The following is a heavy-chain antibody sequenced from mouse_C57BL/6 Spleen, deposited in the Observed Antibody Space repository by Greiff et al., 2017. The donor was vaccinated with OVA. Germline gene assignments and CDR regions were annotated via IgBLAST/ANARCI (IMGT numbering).Heavy chain of an antibody. CDR3: AREGANWDKRGDY. D-gene: IGHD4-1*01. V-gene: IGHV1-72*01. CDR2: IDPNSGGT. J-gene: IGHJ2*01. CDR1: GYTFTSYW. Sequence: QVHVKQSGAELVKPGASVKLSCKASGYTFTSYWMHWVKQRPGRGLEWIGRIDPNSGGTKYNEKFKSKATLTVDKPSSTAYMQLSSLTSEDSAVYYCAREGANWDKRGDYWGQGTTLTVSS.